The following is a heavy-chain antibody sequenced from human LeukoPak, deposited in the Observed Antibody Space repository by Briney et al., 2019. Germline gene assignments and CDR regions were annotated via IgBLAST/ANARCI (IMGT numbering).Heavy chain of an antibody. V-gene: IGHV4-59*08. CDR2: IIYSGGT. Sequence: PSETLSLTCTVSGGSISSYYWSWIRQPPGKGLEWIGYIIYSGGTNYNPSLKSRVTISVDTSKNQFSLKLSSVTAADTAVYYCASSYYGSGSYYQLFDYWGQGTLVTVSS. D-gene: IGHD3-10*01. CDR3: ASSYYGSGSYYQLFDY. J-gene: IGHJ4*02. CDR1: GGSISSYY.